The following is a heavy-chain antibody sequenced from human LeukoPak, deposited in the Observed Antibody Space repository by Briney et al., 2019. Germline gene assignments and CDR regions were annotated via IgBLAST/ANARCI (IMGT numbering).Heavy chain of an antibody. Sequence: SETLSLTCTVSGDSISTSYWTWIRQPAGKGLEWIGRIYTSGSTTYNPSLKSRVTVSVDTSKNQFSLTLSSVTAADTAVYYCAKTPMATNYIDSWGQGTLVTVSS. D-gene: IGHD5-24*01. CDR1: GDSISTSY. V-gene: IGHV4-4*07. J-gene: IGHJ4*02. CDR2: IYTSGST. CDR3: AKTPMATNYIDS.